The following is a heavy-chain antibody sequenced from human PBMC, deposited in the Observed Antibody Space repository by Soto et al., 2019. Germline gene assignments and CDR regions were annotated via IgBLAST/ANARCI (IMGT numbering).Heavy chain of an antibody. CDR1: GFAFSSYG. V-gene: IGHV3-30*18. CDR2: ISDDGSNE. D-gene: IGHD3-22*01. CDR3: AKDTYFYDTSGYYIFDY. Sequence: QVQLVESGGGVVQAGRSLRLSCAASGFAFSSYGIHWVRQAPGKGLEWVAGISDDGSNEHYTDSVKGRFTISRDNSKNTLYLQMNSLRAEDTAVYYCAKDTYFYDTSGYYIFDYWGQGTLVTVSS. J-gene: IGHJ4*02.